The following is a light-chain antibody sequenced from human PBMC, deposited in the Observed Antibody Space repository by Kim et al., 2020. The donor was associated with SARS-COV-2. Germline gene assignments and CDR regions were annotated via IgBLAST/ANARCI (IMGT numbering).Light chain of an antibody. CDR1: VLAKKY. CDR3: YSAADNNGV. V-gene: IGLV3-27*01. Sequence: SVLPGKTARITCSGDVLAKKYARWFQQKPGQAPVLVIYKDSERPSGIPARFSGSSSGTTVTLTISGAQVEDEADYYCYSAADNNGVFGGGTQLTVL. J-gene: IGLJ3*02. CDR2: KDS.